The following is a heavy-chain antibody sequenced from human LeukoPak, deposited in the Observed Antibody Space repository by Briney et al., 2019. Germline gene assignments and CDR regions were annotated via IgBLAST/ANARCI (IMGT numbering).Heavy chain of an antibody. CDR3: ARSLGYCSSTSCHDAFDI. CDR2: IYTSGST. D-gene: IGHD2-2*01. J-gene: IGHJ3*02. V-gene: IGHV4-4*07. Sequence: PSETLSLTCTVSGGSISSYYWSWIRQPAGKGLEWIGRIYTSGSTNYNPSLKSRVTMSVDTSKNQFSLKLSSVTAADTAVYYCARSLGYCSSTSCHDAFDIWGQGTMVTVSS. CDR1: GGSISSYY.